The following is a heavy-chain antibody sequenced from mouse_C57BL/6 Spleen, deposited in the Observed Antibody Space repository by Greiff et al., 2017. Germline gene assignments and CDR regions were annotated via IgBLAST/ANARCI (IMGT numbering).Heavy chain of an antibody. CDR2: INPSNGGT. Sequence: QVQLQQPGTELVKPGASVKLSCKASGYTFTSYWMHWVKQRPGQGLEWIGNINPSNGGTNYNEKFKSKATLPVDKSSSTAYMQRSSLTSEDSAVSYCARAYYDYDYFDYGGQGTTLTVSS. D-gene: IGHD2-4*01. CDR1: GYTFTSYW. CDR3: ARAYYDYDYFDY. J-gene: IGHJ2*01. V-gene: IGHV1-53*01.